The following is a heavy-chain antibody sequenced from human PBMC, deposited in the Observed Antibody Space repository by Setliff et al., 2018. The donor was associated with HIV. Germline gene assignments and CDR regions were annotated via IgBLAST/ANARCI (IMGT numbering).Heavy chain of an antibody. D-gene: IGHD2-15*01. J-gene: IGHJ6*03. Sequence: GGSLRLSCAVSGFTFSSYAMSWVRQAPGKGLEWVSSISGSGGSTHYADSVKGRFTISRDNSKNTLYLQMNSLRVEDTAVYYCAKDCSGGSCYYYYVDVWDKGTTVTVSS. CDR3: AKDCSGGSCYYYYVDV. V-gene: IGHV3-23*01. CDR1: GFTFSSYA. CDR2: ISGSGGST.